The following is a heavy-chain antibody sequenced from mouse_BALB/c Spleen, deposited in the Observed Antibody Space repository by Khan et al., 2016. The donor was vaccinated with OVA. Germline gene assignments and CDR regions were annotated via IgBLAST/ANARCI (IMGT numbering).Heavy chain of an antibody. CDR3: ARMGIIYYGNYAYYFDY. D-gene: IGHD2-1*01. Sequence: EVELVESGGGLVRPGGSLKLSCAASGFSFSSYSMSWVRQTPDKRLELVATINTNVGSTYYPDSVKGRFTISRDNAKNTLYLQMSSLKSEDTAMYYCARMGIIYYGNYAYYFDYWGQGTTLTGSS. CDR2: INTNVGST. CDR1: GFSFSSYS. J-gene: IGHJ2*01. V-gene: IGHV5-6-3*01.